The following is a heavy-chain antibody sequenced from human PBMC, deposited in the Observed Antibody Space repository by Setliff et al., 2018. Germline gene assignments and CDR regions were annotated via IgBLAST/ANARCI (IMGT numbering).Heavy chain of an antibody. D-gene: IGHD2-15*01. J-gene: IGHJ4*02. CDR3: ARGGGYCSGGSCYGLDY. CDR2: INAGNGNT. CDR1: GYTFTSYV. Sequence: ASVKVSCKASGYTFTSYVMHWVRQAPGQRLEWMGRINAGNGNTKYSQKFQGRVTITRDTSASTAYMELSSLRSEDTAVYYCARGGGYCSGGSCYGLDYWGQGTLVTVSS. V-gene: IGHV1-3*01.